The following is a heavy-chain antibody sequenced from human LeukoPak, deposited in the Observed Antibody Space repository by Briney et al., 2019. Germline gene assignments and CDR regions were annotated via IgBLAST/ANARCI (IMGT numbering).Heavy chain of an antibody. CDR3: ATIAAAEPEFEY. Sequence: GASVKVSCKASGYTFTSYGISWVRQAPGQGLEWMGGISAYNGNTNYAQKLQGRVTMTTDKYTRTAYMELRSLRYDDTAVYYCATIAAAEPEFEYWGEGTLVTVYS. J-gene: IGHJ4*02. CDR1: GYTFTSYG. CDR2: ISAYNGNT. V-gene: IGHV1-18*01. D-gene: IGHD6-13*01.